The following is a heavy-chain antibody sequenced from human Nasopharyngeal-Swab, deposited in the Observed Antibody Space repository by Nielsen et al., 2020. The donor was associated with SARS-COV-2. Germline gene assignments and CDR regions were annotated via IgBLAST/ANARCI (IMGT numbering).Heavy chain of an antibody. CDR1: GGSIRSFY. CDR2: IYYSGNT. J-gene: IGHJ5*02. V-gene: IGHV4-59*01. CDR3: ARAGRWVGATTKDEVYFDP. Sequence: SETLSLTCSVSGGSIRSFYWSWIRQPPGKGLEWLADIYYSGNTDYNPSLKSRVSISMDTSKNQFSLKLSSVTAADTAVYYCARAGRWVGATTKDEVYFDPWGQGTLVTVSS. D-gene: IGHD1-26*01.